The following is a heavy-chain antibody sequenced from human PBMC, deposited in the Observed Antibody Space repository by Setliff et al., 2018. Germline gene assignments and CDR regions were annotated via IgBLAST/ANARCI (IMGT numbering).Heavy chain of an antibody. J-gene: IGHJ5*02. V-gene: IGHV3-23*05. CDR1: GFTISGYA. CDR3: AKDPNGDFFGAFDT. D-gene: IGHD4-17*01. CDR2: IKDGDHST. Sequence: PGESLTISCVGSGFTISGYAMTWVRQVPGKGLEWISSIKDGDHSTYYADSVKGRFTISRDNSKNTLYLQMNGLRAEDSALYYCAKDPNGDFFGAFDTWGQGALVTVSS.